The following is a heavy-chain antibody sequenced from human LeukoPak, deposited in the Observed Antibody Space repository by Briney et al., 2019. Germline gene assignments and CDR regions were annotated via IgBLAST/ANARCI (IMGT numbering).Heavy chain of an antibody. Sequence: GGSLRLSCAAPGFTFSSYSMNWVRQAQGKGLEWVSSISSSSSYIYYADSVKGRFTISRDNAKNSLYLQMNSLRAEDTAVYYCARDSNGYNGFDYWGQGTLVTVSS. D-gene: IGHD5-24*01. CDR3: ARDSNGYNGFDY. J-gene: IGHJ4*02. V-gene: IGHV3-21*01. CDR1: GFTFSSYS. CDR2: ISSSSSYI.